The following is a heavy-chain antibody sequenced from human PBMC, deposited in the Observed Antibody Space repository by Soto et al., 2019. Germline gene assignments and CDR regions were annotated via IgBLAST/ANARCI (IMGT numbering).Heavy chain of an antibody. J-gene: IGHJ4*02. CDR2: IWYDGSNK. CDR3: ARDPGIAAAGMGY. D-gene: IGHD6-13*01. CDR1: GFTFSSYG. Sequence: GGSLRLSCAASGFTFSSYGMYWVRQAPGKGLEWVAVIWYDGSNKYYADSVKGRFTISRDNSKNTLYLQMNSLRAEDTAVYYCARDPGIAAAGMGYWGQGTLVTVSS. V-gene: IGHV3-33*01.